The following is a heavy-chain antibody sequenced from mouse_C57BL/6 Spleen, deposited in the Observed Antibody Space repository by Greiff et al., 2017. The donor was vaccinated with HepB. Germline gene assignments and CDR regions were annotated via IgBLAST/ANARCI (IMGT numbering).Heavy chain of an antibody. D-gene: IGHD1-1*01. CDR1: GYTFTSYW. J-gene: IGHJ2*01. CDR3: TREYYYGSSYGDY. Sequence: VQLQQSGTVLARPGASVKMSCKTSGYTFTSYWMHWVKQRPGQGLEWIGAIYPGNSDTSYNQKFKGKAKLTAVTSASTAYMELSSLTNEDSAVYYCTREYYYGSSYGDYWGQGTTLTVSS. CDR2: IYPGNSDT. V-gene: IGHV1-5*01.